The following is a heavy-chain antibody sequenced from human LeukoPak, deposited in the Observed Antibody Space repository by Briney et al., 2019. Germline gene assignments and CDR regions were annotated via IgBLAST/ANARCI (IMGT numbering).Heavy chain of an antibody. D-gene: IGHD1-7*01. Sequence: KSSETLSLTCAVYGGSFSGYYWSWIRQPPGKGLEWIGEINHSGSTNYNPSLKSRVTISVDTSKNQFSLKLSSVTAADTAVYYCARDRITGTNNWFDPWGQGTLVTVSS. V-gene: IGHV4-34*01. CDR1: GGSFSGYY. CDR2: INHSGST. CDR3: ARDRITGTNNWFDP. J-gene: IGHJ5*02.